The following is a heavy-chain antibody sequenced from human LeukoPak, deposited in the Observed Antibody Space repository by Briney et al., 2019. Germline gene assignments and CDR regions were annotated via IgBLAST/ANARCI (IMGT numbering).Heavy chain of an antibody. CDR3: ARRRYSGSSQHFDY. Sequence: PGGSLRLSCAGSGFIFSNYEMNWVRQAPGKGLEWVSYINSDGTTIFYADSVKGRFTISRDNARKSLYLQMNSLRAEDTAVYYCARRRYSGSSQHFDYWGQGTLVTVSS. CDR2: INSDGTTI. J-gene: IGHJ4*02. V-gene: IGHV3-48*03. D-gene: IGHD1-26*01. CDR1: GFIFSNYE.